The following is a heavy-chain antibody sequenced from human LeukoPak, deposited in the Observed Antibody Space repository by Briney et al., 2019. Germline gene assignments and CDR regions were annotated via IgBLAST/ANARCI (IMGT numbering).Heavy chain of an antibody. V-gene: IGHV3-21*01. CDR1: GFTFSSYS. CDR2: ISSSSSYI. D-gene: IGHD6-19*01. J-gene: IGHJ4*02. Sequence: GGFLRLSCAASGFTFSSYSMNWVRQAPGKGLEWVSSISSSSSYIYYADLVKGRFTISRDNAKNSLYLQMNSLRAEDTAVYYCARYSSGWYDYWGQGTLVTVSS. CDR3: ARYSSGWYDY.